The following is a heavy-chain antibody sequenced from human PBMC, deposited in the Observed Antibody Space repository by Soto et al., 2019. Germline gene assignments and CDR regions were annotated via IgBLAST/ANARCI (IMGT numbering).Heavy chain of an antibody. CDR1: GGTFSSYA. V-gene: IGHV1-69*01. CDR3: AGVIAAPTRTVYYYYGMDV. D-gene: IGHD6-6*01. CDR2: IIPIFGTA. J-gene: IGHJ6*02. Sequence: QVQLVQSGAEVKKPGSSVKVSCKASGGTFSSYAISRVRQAPGQGLEWMGGIIPIFGTANYAQKFQGRVTIPVDEATSTAYMELSSLRSEDTAVYYCAGVIAAPTRTVYYYYGMDVWGQGTTVTVSS.